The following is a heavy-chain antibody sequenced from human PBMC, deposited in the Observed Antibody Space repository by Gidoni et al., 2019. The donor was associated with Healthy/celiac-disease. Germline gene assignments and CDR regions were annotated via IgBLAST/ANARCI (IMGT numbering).Heavy chain of an antibody. D-gene: IGHD4-17*01. Sequence: VQLVQSGAEVKKPGASVKVSCKASGYTFTSYGISWVRQAPGQGLGWMGWISAYNCNTNYAQKLQGRVTMTTDTATSTAYMELRMLRSDDTAVYYCARIPDTYTVTHFDYWGQGTLVTVSS. CDR1: GYTFTSYG. J-gene: IGHJ4*02. V-gene: IGHV1-18*04. CDR3: ARIPDTYTVTHFDY. CDR2: ISAYNCNT.